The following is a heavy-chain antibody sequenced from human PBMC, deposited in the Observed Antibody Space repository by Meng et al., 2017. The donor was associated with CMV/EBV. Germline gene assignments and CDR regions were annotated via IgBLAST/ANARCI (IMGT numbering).Heavy chain of an antibody. D-gene: IGHD2-2*01. CDR2: ISSSGSTI. V-gene: IGHV3-48*03. Sequence: GESLKISCAASGFTLSSYEMNWVRQAPGKGLEWVSYISSSGSTIYYADSVKGRFTISRDNAKNSLYLQMNSLRTEDTAVYYCARVGLVPAAKDAFDIWGQGTMVTVSS. CDR1: GFTLSSYE. CDR3: ARVGLVPAAKDAFDI. J-gene: IGHJ3*02.